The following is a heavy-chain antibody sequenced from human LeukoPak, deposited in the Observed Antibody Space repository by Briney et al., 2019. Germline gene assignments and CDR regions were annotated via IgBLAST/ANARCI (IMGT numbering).Heavy chain of an antibody. Sequence: ASVKVSCKASGYTFTSYGISWVRQAPGQGLEWMGWISAYNGNTNYAQNLQGRVTMTTDTSTSTVYMELRSLRSDDTAVYYCATWYYDFWRGYSRHDYWGQGTLVTVSS. V-gene: IGHV1-18*01. D-gene: IGHD3-3*01. J-gene: IGHJ4*02. CDR3: ATWYYDFWRGYSRHDY. CDR2: ISAYNGNT. CDR1: GYTFTSYG.